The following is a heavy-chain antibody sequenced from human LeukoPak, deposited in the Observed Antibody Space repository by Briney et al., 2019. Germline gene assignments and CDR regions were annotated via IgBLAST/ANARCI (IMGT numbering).Heavy chain of an antibody. CDR2: IYYSGST. CDR3: ARDISTTAKLPSDDY. CDR1: GFTFSDYY. J-gene: IGHJ4*02. V-gene: IGHV4-38-2*02. Sequence: GSLRLSCAASGFTFSDYYMSWIRQPPGKGLEWIGSIYYSGSTYYNPSLKSRVTISVDTSKNQFSLKLSSVTAADTAVYYCARDISTTAKLPSDDYWGQGTLVTVSS. D-gene: IGHD2/OR15-2a*01.